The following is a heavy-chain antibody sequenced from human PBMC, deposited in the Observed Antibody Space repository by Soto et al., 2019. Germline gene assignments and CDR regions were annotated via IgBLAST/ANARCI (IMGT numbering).Heavy chain of an antibody. Sequence: SETLSLTCAVYGGSFSGYYWSWIRQPPGKGLEWIGEINHSGSTNYNPSLKSRVTISVDTSKNNFSLKLSSVNAADTAVYYCARDQSMFDYWGQGTLVTVSS. V-gene: IGHV4-34*01. CDR1: GGSFSGYY. J-gene: IGHJ4*02. CDR2: INHSGST. CDR3: ARDQSMFDY. D-gene: IGHD2-2*01.